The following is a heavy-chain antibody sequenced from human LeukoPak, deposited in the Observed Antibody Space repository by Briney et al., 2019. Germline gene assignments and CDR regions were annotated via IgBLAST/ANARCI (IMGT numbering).Heavy chain of an antibody. J-gene: IGHJ3*02. CDR2: IYYSGST. CDR1: GGSISSYY. D-gene: IGHD3-22*01. V-gene: IGHV4-59*08. Sequence: SETLSLTCTVSGGSISSYYWSWIRQPPGKGLEWIGYIYYSGSTNYNPSLKSRVTISVDTSKNQFSLKLSSVTAADTAVYYCARHYYDSSGYYYRLVAFDIWGQGTLVTVSS. CDR3: ARHYYDSSGYYYRLVAFDI.